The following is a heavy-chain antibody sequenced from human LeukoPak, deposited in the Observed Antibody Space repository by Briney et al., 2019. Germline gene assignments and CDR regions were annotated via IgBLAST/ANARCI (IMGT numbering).Heavy chain of an antibody. CDR2: ISYDGSNK. Sequence: GRTLRLSCAASGCTFSSYGMHWVRQAPGQGLEWVAVISYDGSNKYYADSLKGRLTISRDNSKNTLYLQMNSLRAEDTAVYYCAKPTSRTDAFAIWGPGTMVTVSS. CDR3: AKPTSRTDAFAI. J-gene: IGHJ3*02. CDR1: GCTFSSYG. V-gene: IGHV3-30*18. D-gene: IGHD1-1*01.